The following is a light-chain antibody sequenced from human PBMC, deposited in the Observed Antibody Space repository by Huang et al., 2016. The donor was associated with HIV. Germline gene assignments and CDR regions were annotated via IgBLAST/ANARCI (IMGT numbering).Light chain of an antibody. J-gene: IGKJ5*01. CDR2: GAS. CDR3: QQLNTYLIT. Sequence: IQLTQSPSSLSASVGDRVTITCRASQGIRSHVAWYQLKPGKAPKLLIYGASTLRSGVPSRFSGSGSGTDFTLTISSLQPDDFASYYCQQLNTYLITFGQGTRLEIK. CDR1: QGIRSH. V-gene: IGKV1-9*01.